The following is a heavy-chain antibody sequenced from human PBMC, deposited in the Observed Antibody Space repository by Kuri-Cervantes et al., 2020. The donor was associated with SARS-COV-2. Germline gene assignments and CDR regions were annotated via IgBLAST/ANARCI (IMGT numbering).Heavy chain of an antibody. J-gene: IGHJ4*02. CDR1: GYSFSDHY. V-gene: IGHV1-46*01. CDR3: YCAPKEGFDS. Sequence: ASVKVSCKAFGYSFSDHYMYWVRQAPGQGLEWMGIINPSGSGTRYPQRFQGRVTMTRDTSTSTVYMELSSLTSEDTAIYYCYCAPKEGFDSWGQGTLVTVSS. D-gene: IGHD2-21*01. CDR2: INPSGSGT.